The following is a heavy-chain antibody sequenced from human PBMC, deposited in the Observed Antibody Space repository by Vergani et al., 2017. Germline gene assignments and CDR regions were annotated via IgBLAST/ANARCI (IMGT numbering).Heavy chain of an antibody. Sequence: QVQLVESGGGVVQPGRSLRLSCAASGFTFSSYGMHWVRQAPGKGLEWVAVIWYDGSNKYYADSVKGRFTISRDNSKNTLYLQMNSLRVEDTAVYYCTRGGSFPDYWGQGSLVTVSS. V-gene: IGHV3-33*01. CDR3: TRGGSFPDY. CDR1: GFTFSSYG. CDR2: IWYDGSNK. D-gene: IGHD1-26*01. J-gene: IGHJ4*02.